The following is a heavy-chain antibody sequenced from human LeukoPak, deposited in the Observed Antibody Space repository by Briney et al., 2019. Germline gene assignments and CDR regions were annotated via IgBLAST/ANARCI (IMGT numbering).Heavy chain of an antibody. V-gene: IGHV3-30*18. Sequence: GGSLRLSCAASGFTFSTYGMHWVRQAPGKGLDWVAVISDDGSNKNYADSVKGRFTISRDNSKNTLYLQMNSLRAEDTAVYYCAKDHTVYDSSGYYYFDYWGQGTLVTVSS. CDR1: GFTFSTYG. CDR3: AKDHTVYDSSGYYYFDY. CDR2: ISDDGSNK. D-gene: IGHD3-22*01. J-gene: IGHJ4*02.